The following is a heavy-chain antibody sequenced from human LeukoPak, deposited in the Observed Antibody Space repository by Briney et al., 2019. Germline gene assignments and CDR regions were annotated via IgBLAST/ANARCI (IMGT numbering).Heavy chain of an antibody. Sequence: GGSLRLSCAASGFTFSSYSMNWVRQAPGKGLEWVSSISSSSSYIYYADSVKGRFTISRDNAKNSLYLQMNSLRAEDTAAYYCARDHLSMVRGVHWFDPWGQGTLVTVSS. J-gene: IGHJ5*02. CDR1: GFTFSSYS. CDR3: ARDHLSMVRGVHWFDP. D-gene: IGHD3-10*01. V-gene: IGHV3-21*01. CDR2: ISSSSSYI.